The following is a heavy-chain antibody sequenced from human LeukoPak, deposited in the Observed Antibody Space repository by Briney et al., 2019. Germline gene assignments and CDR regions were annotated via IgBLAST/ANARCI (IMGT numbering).Heavy chain of an antibody. D-gene: IGHD1-7*01. V-gene: IGHV4-4*07. CDR2: IYTSGST. CDR1: GGSITYYY. Sequence: PSETLSLTCTVSGGSITYYYWNWIRQPAGKALEWIGRIYTSGSTDYKPSLKSRVTMSLDTSKNQLSLELSSVTAADTAVYYCARGISGTTDWPIKYYFDFWGQGTPVTVSS. CDR3: ARGISGTTDWPIKYYFDF. J-gene: IGHJ4*02.